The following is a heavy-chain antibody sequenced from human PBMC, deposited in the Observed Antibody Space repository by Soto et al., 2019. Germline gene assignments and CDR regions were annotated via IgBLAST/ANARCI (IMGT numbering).Heavy chain of an antibody. CDR1: GGSISSYY. J-gene: IGHJ4*02. CDR3: AMSVVTEYYFDY. CDR2: IYYSGNT. Sequence: SETLSLTCTVSGGSISSYYWSWIRQPPGKGLEWIGYIYYSGNTDYNPSLKSRVTISADTSKNQSSLKLSSVTAADTAVYYCAMSVVTEYYFDYWGQGTLVTVSS. D-gene: IGHD2-15*01. V-gene: IGHV4-59*01.